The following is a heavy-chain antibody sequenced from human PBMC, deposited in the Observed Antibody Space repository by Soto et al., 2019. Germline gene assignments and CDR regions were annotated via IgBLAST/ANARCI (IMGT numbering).Heavy chain of an antibody. J-gene: IGHJ4*02. Sequence: VQLVESGGGVVKPGRSLRLSCAASGFTFSSFAMHWVRQAPGKGLEWLAVISSDVVNYYYAESVKGRFTIARDNSKYTLYLQMRSLRKEDTAAYYWARGGAWTPDGLGYWGQGTLVTVS. CDR1: GFTFSSFA. CDR2: ISSDVVNY. V-gene: IGHV3-30-3*01. CDR3: ARGGAWTPDGLGY. D-gene: IGHD3-16*01.